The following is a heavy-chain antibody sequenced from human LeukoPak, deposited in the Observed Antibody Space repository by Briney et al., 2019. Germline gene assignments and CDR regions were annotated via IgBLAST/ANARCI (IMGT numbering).Heavy chain of an antibody. J-gene: IGHJ4*02. Sequence: GGSLRLSCATSGFTFDDYAMHWVRQAPGKGLEWVSGITWNSATIVYADSVKGRFTISRDNAKNSVYLQTNSLRAEDTALYYCAKGRGFFEGACFDYWGRGTLVTVSS. V-gene: IGHV3-9*01. CDR2: ITWNSATI. D-gene: IGHD3-3*01. CDR1: GFTFDDYA. CDR3: AKGRGFFEGACFDY.